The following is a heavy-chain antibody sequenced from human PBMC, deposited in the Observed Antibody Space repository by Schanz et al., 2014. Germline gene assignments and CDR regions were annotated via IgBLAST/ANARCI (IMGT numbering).Heavy chain of an antibody. D-gene: IGHD3-10*01. J-gene: IGHJ4*02. V-gene: IGHV3-23*04. Sequence: DVQLAESGGGLVQPGGSLRLSCAASGFTFSSYAMSWVRQAPGKGLEWVSHIVGSGDSTYYADSVKGRFTISRDNSKNTLYLQMNSLRAEDTAVYYCAKDDVWASGSYYDYWGQGTLVTVSS. CDR2: IVGSGDST. CDR3: AKDDVWASGSYYDY. CDR1: GFTFSSYA.